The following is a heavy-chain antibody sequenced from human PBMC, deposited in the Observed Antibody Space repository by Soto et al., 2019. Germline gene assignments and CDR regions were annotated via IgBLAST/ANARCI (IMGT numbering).Heavy chain of an antibody. Sequence: LRLSCAVSGLTFSDYWMSWVRQAPGKGLEWVANIRQDESEKNYADSVKGRFTISRDNAKSSVYLQMNSLRAEDTAVYYCTNDKFSGSYYVRGLTYYFEYWGQGTLVTVSS. D-gene: IGHD1-26*01. CDR2: IRQDESEK. V-gene: IGHV3-7*03. CDR1: GLTFSDYW. J-gene: IGHJ4*02. CDR3: TNDKFSGSYYVRGLTYYFEY.